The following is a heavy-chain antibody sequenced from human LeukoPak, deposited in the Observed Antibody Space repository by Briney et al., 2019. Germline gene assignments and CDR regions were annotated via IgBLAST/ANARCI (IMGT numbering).Heavy chain of an antibody. CDR3: ARDQGSLTRSWYTGY. J-gene: IGHJ4*02. Sequence: ASVKVSCKASGYTFTGYHIHWVRQAPGQGLEWMGRINPYSGDTNFAQKFQGRVTNTRDTSITTANMDLSSLTPDDTAVYFCARDQGSLTRSWYTGYWGQGTQVTVSS. CDR1: GYTFTGYH. D-gene: IGHD6-13*01. V-gene: IGHV1-2*06. CDR2: INPYSGDT.